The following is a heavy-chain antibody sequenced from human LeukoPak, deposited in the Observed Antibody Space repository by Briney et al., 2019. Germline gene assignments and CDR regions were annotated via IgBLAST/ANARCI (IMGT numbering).Heavy chain of an antibody. V-gene: IGHV3-21*01. J-gene: IGHJ4*02. Sequence: PGGSLRLSCTASGFTFNGYSMNWVRQAPGKGLEWVSSISTSSSYIYYADSVKGRFTISRNNPKNSLYLQMNSLRAEDTAVYYCARNRGDPSYFDYWGQGTLVTISS. D-gene: IGHD4-17*01. CDR1: GFTFNGYS. CDR2: ISTSSSYI. CDR3: ARNRGDPSYFDY.